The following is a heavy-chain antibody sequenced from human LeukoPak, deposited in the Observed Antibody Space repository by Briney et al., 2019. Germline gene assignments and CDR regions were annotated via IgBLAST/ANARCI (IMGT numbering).Heavy chain of an antibody. CDR2: ISYDGGNK. Sequence: GGSLRLSCAASGFTFSSYDMHWVRQAPGKGLEWVAVISYDGGNKYYADSVKGRFTISRDNSKNTLYLQMNSLRAEDTAVYYCAKDLCGSGSYYFFDYWGQGTLVTVSS. CDR1: GFTFSSYD. J-gene: IGHJ4*02. D-gene: IGHD3-10*01. V-gene: IGHV3-30*18. CDR3: AKDLCGSGSYYFFDY.